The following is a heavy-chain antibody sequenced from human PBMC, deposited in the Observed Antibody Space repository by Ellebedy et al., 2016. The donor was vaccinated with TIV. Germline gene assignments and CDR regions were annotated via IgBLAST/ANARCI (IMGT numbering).Heavy chain of an antibody. V-gene: IGHV3-21*06. Sequence: PGGSLRLSCVVSGFTFSNYNMNWVRQSPGNGLEWVSSIRSTGSDKYYAASLEGRFTISRDNAQNTLFLQMNRLRAEETAVYYCSRGWSTPDSWGQGTLVIVSS. CDR2: IRSTGSDK. CDR3: SRGWSTPDS. CDR1: GFTFSNYN. D-gene: IGHD2-15*01. J-gene: IGHJ4*02.